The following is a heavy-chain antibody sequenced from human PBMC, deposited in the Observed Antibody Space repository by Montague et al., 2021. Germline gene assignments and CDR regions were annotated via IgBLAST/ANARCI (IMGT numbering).Heavy chain of an antibody. Sequence: SETLSLTCTVSRSRINSDYYWGWIRQPPGKGLEWMGSVSHGGRTYYNPSLKSRVTISVDTSNNHFSLKLSSVTATDTAMYYCARERDRYYYMDIWGKGTTNTVSS. V-gene: IGHV4-38-2*02. J-gene: IGHJ6*03. CDR1: RSRINSDYY. CDR3: ARERDRYYYMDI. CDR2: VSHGGRT.